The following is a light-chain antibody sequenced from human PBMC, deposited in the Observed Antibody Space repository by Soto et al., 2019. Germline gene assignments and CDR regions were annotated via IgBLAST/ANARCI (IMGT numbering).Light chain of an antibody. Sequence: EIQMMQSSSTLSGSVGDRVTIPCRASQIISSWLAWYQQKPGKAPELLIYAASSLQSGVPSRFSGSGSGTDFTLTISSLQPEDSAAYYCQQSHSSPLTFGGGTKVDI. J-gene: IGKJ4*01. CDR2: AAS. CDR1: QIISSW. V-gene: IGKV1-39*01. CDR3: QQSHSSPLT.